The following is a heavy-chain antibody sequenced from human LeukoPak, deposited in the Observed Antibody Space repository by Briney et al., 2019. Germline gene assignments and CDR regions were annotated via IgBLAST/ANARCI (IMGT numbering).Heavy chain of an antibody. CDR1: GGSISSYY. CDR3: ARTYGSGSLFDY. Sequence: SETLSLTCTVSGGSISSYYWSWIRQPPGKGLEWIGYIYYSGSTNYNPSLKSRVTISVDTSKNQFSLKLSSVTAADTAVYHCARTYGSGSLFDYWGQGTLVTVSS. J-gene: IGHJ4*02. D-gene: IGHD3-10*01. CDR2: IYYSGST. V-gene: IGHV4-59*01.